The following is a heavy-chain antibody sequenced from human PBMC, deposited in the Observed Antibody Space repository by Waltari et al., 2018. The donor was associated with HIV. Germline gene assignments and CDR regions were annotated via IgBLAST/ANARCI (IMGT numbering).Heavy chain of an antibody. J-gene: IGHJ4*01. CDR1: GFNCRAFV. D-gene: IGHD6-19*01. CDR3: TTGRSSVVAAPPVQ. Sequence: VQVAESGGGVVQPGTSVRLSCATSGFNCRAFVIHWVRQAPEKGLDWVAVILSDGKTRFYEDSIKGRFSISRDNSNYSSSLQINRVTLADTAVYYCTTGRSSVVAAPPVQWGQGT. V-gene: IGHV3-33*03. CDR2: ILSDGKTR.